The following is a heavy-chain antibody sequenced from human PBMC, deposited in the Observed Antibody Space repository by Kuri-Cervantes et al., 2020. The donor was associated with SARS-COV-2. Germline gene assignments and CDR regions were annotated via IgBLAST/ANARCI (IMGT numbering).Heavy chain of an antibody. V-gene: IGHV3-64*02. CDR1: GFTFSNYA. Sequence: GGSLRLSCAASGFTFSNYAMYWVRQAPGKGLEYASAISSNGDSTYYADSVKGRFTMSRDNSKNTLYLQMGSLRAEDMAVYYCARVSRSGYLDYWVQGTLVTVSS. J-gene: IGHJ4*02. CDR2: ISSNGDST. CDR3: ARVSRSGYLDY. D-gene: IGHD3-3*01.